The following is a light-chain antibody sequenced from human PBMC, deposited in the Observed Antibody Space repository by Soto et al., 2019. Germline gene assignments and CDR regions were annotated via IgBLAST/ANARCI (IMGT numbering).Light chain of an antibody. CDR1: SSNIGGNS. V-gene: IGLV1-51*01. Sequence: QSVVTQPPSVSAATGQKVTMSCSGSSSNIGGNSVSWYQQLPGTAPKLLIYDDNKRPSGIPDRFSGSKSGTSATLGITGFQTGDEADYYCGSRDSSLSAYVFGTGTKVTVL. J-gene: IGLJ1*01. CDR2: DDN. CDR3: GSRDSSLSAYV.